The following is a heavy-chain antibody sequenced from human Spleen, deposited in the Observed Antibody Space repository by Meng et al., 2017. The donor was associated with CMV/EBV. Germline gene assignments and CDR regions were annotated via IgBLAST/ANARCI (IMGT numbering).Heavy chain of an antibody. V-gene: IGHV3-21*01. J-gene: IGHJ4*02. CDR2: ISSSSSYI. CDR1: GFTFSSYS. Sequence: LSCAASGFTFSSYSMNWVRQAPGKGLEWVSSISSSSSYIYYADSVKGRFTISRDNAKNSLYLQMNSLRAEDTAVYYCARGGVSEGFDYWGQGTLVIVSS. D-gene: IGHD2-8*01. CDR3: ARGGVSEGFDY.